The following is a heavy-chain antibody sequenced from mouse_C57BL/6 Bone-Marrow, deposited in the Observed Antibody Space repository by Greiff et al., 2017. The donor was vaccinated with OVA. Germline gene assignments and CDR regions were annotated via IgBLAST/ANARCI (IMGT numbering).Heavy chain of an antibody. V-gene: IGHV1-7*01. CDR3: ARWIKLGRQSGYFDV. D-gene: IGHD4-1*01. J-gene: IGHJ1*03. CDR2: INPSSGYT. Sequence: QVQLQQSGAELVKPGASVKLSCKASGYTFTSYWMHWVKQRPGQGLEWIGYINPSSGYTKYNQKFKDKATLTADKSSSTAYLQLSSLTSEDSAVNCCARWIKLGRQSGYFDVWGTGTTVTVSS. CDR1: GYTFTSYW.